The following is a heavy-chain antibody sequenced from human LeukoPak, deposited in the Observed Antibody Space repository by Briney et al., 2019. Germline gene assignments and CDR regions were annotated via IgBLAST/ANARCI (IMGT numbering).Heavy chain of an antibody. D-gene: IGHD3-10*01. CDR3: AKRGVVIRVFLVGFHKEAYYFDS. Sequence: PGGSLRLSCAVSGFTLTNYPMSWVAQAPGTGLEGFSVFRGRGEATYYADSVKGRFTISRDNPKNTLYLQMNSLRVEDTAVYFCAKRGVVIRVFLVGFHKEAYYFDSWGQGALVTVSS. CDR2: FRGRGEAT. CDR1: GFTLTNYP. V-gene: IGHV3-23*01. J-gene: IGHJ4*02.